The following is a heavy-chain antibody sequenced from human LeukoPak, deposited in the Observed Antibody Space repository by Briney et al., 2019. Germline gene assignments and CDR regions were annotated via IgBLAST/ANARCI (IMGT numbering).Heavy chain of an antibody. CDR2: ISGSGGST. CDR1: GFTFSSYA. J-gene: IGHJ4*02. D-gene: IGHD6-13*01. V-gene: IGHV3-23*01. Sequence: GGSLRLSCAASGFTFSSYAMHWVRQAPGRGLEWVSAISGSGGSTYYADSVKGRFTISRDNAKNTLYLQMNSLRAEDTAVYYCASVPSYSSSWYLWGQGTLVTVSS. CDR3: ASVPSYSSSWYL.